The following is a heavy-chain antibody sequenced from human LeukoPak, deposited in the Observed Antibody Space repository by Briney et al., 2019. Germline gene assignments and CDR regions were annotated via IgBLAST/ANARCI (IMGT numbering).Heavy chain of an antibody. Sequence: ASVKVSCKASGYTFTSYYMHWVRQAPGQGLEWMGGIIPIFGTANYAQKFQGGVTITADESTSTAYMELSSLRSEDTAVYYCARAQAIAVAGGGHFDYWGQGTLVTVSS. CDR2: IIPIFGTA. CDR1: GYTFTSYY. D-gene: IGHD6-19*01. J-gene: IGHJ4*02. CDR3: ARAQAIAVAGGGHFDY. V-gene: IGHV1-69*13.